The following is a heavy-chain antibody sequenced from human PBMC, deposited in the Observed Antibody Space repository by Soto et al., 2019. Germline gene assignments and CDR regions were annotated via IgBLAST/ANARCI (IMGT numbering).Heavy chain of an antibody. J-gene: IGHJ4*02. CDR3: AKIRWTISLQEEDAI. Sequence: QVQLVQSGAEVKKPGSSVKVSCKSSGGTFGSYAISWVRQAPGQGLEWMGGVIPIFGTPHYAQKFHGRVTITADIPTSTDYLELSSLKSADTAVDYCAKIRWTISLQEEDAIWGQGTLVTVSS. V-gene: IGHV1-69*06. D-gene: IGHD2-15*01. CDR1: GGTFGSYA. CDR2: VIPIFGTP.